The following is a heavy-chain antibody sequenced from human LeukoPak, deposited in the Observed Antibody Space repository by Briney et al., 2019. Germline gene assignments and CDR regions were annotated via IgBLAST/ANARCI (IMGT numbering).Heavy chain of an antibody. Sequence: SETLSLTCTVSGGSISNSGYYWGWIRQPPGKGLEWIGTSYYTGNSYYNPSLKSRVTVSVDTSKNQLSLKLSSVTAADTAVYYSARHASLRFPGDYWGQGALVTVSS. CDR2: SYYTGNS. CDR1: GGSISNSGYY. V-gene: IGHV4-39*01. D-gene: IGHD5-12*01. CDR3: ARHASLRFPGDY. J-gene: IGHJ4*02.